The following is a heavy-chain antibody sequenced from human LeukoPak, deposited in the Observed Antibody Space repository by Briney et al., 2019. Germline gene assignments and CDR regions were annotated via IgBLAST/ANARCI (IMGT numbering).Heavy chain of an antibody. V-gene: IGHV3-7*03. CDR2: IKQDGSEK. D-gene: IGHD5-12*01. J-gene: IGHJ4*02. CDR1: GFTFSSYW. Sequence: GGSLRLSCAASGFTFSSYWMSWVRQAPGKGLEWVANIKQDGSEKYYVDSVKGRFTISRDNAKNSLYLQMNSLRAEDTAVYYCAREVSGYSCYDYFDYWGQGTLVTVSS. CDR3: AREVSGYSCYDYFDY.